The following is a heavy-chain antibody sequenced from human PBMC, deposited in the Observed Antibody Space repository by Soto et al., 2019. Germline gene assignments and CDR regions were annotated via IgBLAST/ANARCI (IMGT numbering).Heavy chain of an antibody. D-gene: IGHD2-2*01. CDR1: GGSISSYY. Sequence: SETLSLTCTVSGGSISSYYWSWIRQPPGKGLEWIGYIYYSGSTNYNPSLKSRVTISVDTSKNQFSLKLSSVTAADTAVYYCAGYWLGYCSSSSCTNFDIWCQGTIVTVSS. V-gene: IGHV4-59*08. CDR3: AGYWLGYCSSSSCTNFDI. J-gene: IGHJ3*02. CDR2: IYYSGST.